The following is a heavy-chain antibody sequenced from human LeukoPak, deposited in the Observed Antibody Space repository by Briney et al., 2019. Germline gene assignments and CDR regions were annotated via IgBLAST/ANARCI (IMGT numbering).Heavy chain of an antibody. J-gene: IGHJ5*02. Sequence: PGGSLRLSCAASGFTFSDYYMSWIRQAPGKGLEWVSYISSSSSYTNYADSVKGRFTISRDNAKNSLYLQMNSLRAEDTAVYYCARDEMAVAGGNWFDPWGQGTLVTVSS. V-gene: IGHV3-11*06. D-gene: IGHD6-19*01. CDR3: ARDEMAVAGGNWFDP. CDR1: GFTFSDYY. CDR2: ISSSSSYT.